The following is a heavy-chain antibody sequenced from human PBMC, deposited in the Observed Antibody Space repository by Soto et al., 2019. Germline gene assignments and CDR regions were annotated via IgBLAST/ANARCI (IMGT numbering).Heavy chain of an antibody. Sequence: ASVQVSCKASGGSFSSYAISWVRQAPGQGLEWMGGIIPIFGTANYAQKFQGRVTITADKSTSTAYMEPSSLRSEDTAVYYCARGSRGAIDGMDVRRQGNTVTVSS. CDR2: IIPIFGTA. J-gene: IGHJ6*02. CDR1: GGSFSSYA. CDR3: ARGSRGAIDGMDV. D-gene: IGHD3-10*01. V-gene: IGHV1-69*06.